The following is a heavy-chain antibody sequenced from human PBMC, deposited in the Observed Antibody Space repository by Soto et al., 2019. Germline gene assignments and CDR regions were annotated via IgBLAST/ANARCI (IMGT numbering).Heavy chain of an antibody. CDR2: IYYSGST. Sequence: LSLTCTVSGGSISNYYWTWIRHPPGKKLEWIGYIYYSGSTNYNPSLKSRVTISVDTSKNQFSLKLYSVTTADTAMYYCARLPWADYGGIFDPWGQGTLVTVSS. J-gene: IGHJ5*02. CDR3: ARLPWADYGGIFDP. V-gene: IGHV4-59*01. CDR1: GGSISNYY. D-gene: IGHD4-17*01.